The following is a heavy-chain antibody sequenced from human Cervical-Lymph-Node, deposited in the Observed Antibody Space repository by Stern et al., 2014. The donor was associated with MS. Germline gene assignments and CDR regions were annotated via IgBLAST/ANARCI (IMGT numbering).Heavy chain of an antibody. V-gene: IGHV3-9*01. CDR1: GFTFDDYA. CDR2: ISWNSGSI. J-gene: IGHJ4*02. Sequence: EVQLVESGGGLVQPGRSLRLSYAASGFTFDDYAMHWVRQAPGKGLEWVSGISWNSGSIGYADSVKGRFTISRDNAKNSLYLQMNSLRAEDTALYYCAKDRAGKWELDSPGFDYWGQGTLVTVSS. D-gene: IGHD1-26*01. CDR3: AKDRAGKWELDSPGFDY.